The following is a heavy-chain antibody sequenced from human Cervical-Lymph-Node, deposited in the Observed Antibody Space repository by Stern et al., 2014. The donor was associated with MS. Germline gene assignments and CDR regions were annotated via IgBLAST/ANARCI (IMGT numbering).Heavy chain of an antibody. J-gene: IGHJ3*01. CDR2: ISATGGSK. V-gene: IGHV3-23*04. Sequence: EVQLVESGGGLVQPGGSVRLSCAASGFTFRGYAMAWVRQAPGKGLEWVSVISATGGSKFYSDSVKGRFTISRDNSENSLFLQMDSLRSEDTAVYRCAKGLTKSRYLGFVEDAFDLWGHGTMVTVSS. CDR3: AKGLTKSRYLGFVEDAFDL. CDR1: GFTFRGYA. D-gene: IGHD3-9*01.